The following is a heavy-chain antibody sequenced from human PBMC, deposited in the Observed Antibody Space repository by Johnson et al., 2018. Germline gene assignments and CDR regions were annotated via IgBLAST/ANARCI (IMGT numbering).Heavy chain of an antibody. CDR1: GFTFSSYA. CDR3: AKDDRPTLRPAAYFQH. Sequence: VQLVQSGGGLVQXGGSLRLSCAASGFTFSSYAMDWVRQAPGKGLEWVSAIGTSAGSTYYADSVKGRFTISRDNSKNTVYLQMNSLRVEDTAVYFCAKDDRPTLRPAAYFQHWGQGTLVTVSS. D-gene: IGHD2-15*01. J-gene: IGHJ1*01. V-gene: IGHV3-23*04. CDR2: IGTSAGST.